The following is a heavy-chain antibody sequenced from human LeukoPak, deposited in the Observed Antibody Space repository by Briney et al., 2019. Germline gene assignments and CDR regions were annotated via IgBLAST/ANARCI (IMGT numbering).Heavy chain of an antibody. CDR1: GGSISSYY. Sequence: PSETLSLTCTVSGGSISSYYWSWIRQPPGKGLEWIGYIYYSGSTNYNPSLKSRVTISVDTSKYQFSLKLSSVTAADTAVYYCARGGGRLLWFGEDFDYWGQGTLVTVSS. CDR3: ARGGGRLLWFGEDFDY. D-gene: IGHD3-10*01. J-gene: IGHJ4*02. V-gene: IGHV4-59*01. CDR2: IYYSGST.